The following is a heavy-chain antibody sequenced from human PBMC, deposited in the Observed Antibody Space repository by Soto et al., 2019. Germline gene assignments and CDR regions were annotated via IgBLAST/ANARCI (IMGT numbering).Heavy chain of an antibody. Sequence: ASVKVSCKGSGYTFTSYYMHWVRQAPGQGLEWMGIINPSGGSTSYAQKFQGRVTMTRDTSTSTVYMELSSLRSEDTAVYYCAXGGIVVVPAAIVHWFDPWGQGTLVTVSS. D-gene: IGHD2-2*02. J-gene: IGHJ5*02. V-gene: IGHV1-46*01. CDR3: AXGGIVVVPAAIVHWFDP. CDR1: GYTFTSYY. CDR2: INPSGGST.